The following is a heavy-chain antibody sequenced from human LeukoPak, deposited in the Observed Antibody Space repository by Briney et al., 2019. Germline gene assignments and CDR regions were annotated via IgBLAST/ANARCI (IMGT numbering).Heavy chain of an antibody. D-gene: IGHD3-10*01. V-gene: IGHV3-21*01. J-gene: IGHJ4*02. Sequence: PGGSLRLSCAASGFTFSSYSMNWVRQAPGKGLEWASSISSSSSYIYYADSVKGRFTISRDNAKNSLYLQMNSLRAEDTAVYYCARDLSSPYYYGSGSYFDYWGQGTLVTVSS. CDR1: GFTFSSYS. CDR3: ARDLSSPYYYGSGSYFDY. CDR2: ISSSSSYI.